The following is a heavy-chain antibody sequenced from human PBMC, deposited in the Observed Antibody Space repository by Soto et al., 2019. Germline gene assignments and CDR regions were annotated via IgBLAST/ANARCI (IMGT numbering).Heavy chain of an antibody. J-gene: IGHJ6*02. CDR1: GFTFSSYS. CDR2: ISSSSSYI. V-gene: IGHV3-21*01. CDR3: ARDGGSSSHNYYYYYGMDV. Sequence: GGSLRLSCAASGFTFSSYSMNWVRQAPGKGLEWVSSISSSSSYIYYADSVKGRFTISRDNAKNSLYLQMNSLRAEDTAVYYCARDGGSSSHNYYYYYGMDVWGQGTTVTVSS. D-gene: IGHD6-13*01.